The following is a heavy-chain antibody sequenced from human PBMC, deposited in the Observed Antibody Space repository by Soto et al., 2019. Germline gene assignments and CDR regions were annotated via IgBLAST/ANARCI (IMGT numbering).Heavy chain of an antibody. CDR2: IYYSGST. J-gene: IGHJ4*02. D-gene: IGHD2-15*01. Sequence: PETLSLTCTVSGGSISSYYWSWIRQPPGKGLEWIGYIYYSGSTNYNPSLKSRVTISVDTSKNQFSLKLSSVTAADTAVYYCARDSGKAIDYWGQGTLVTVSS. CDR1: GGSISSYY. CDR3: ARDSGKAIDY. V-gene: IGHV4-59*01.